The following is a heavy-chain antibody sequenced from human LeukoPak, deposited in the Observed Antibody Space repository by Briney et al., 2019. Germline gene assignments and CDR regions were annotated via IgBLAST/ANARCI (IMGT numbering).Heavy chain of an antibody. CDR2: INPNSGGT. D-gene: IGHD6-6*01. Sequence: ASVKVSCKASGYTFTGYYMHWVRQAPGQGLEWMGWINPNSGGTNYAQKFQGRVTMTRDTSISTAYMELSRLRSDDTAVYYCARGRSIAAPRITAYWGQGTLVTVSS. J-gene: IGHJ4*02. CDR3: ARGRSIAAPRITAY. V-gene: IGHV1-2*02. CDR1: GYTFTGYY.